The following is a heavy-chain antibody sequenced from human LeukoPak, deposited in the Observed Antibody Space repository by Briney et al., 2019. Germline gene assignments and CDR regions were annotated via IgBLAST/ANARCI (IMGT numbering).Heavy chain of an antibody. CDR1: GYMFIAYA. D-gene: IGHD1-26*01. CDR2: INPNSGGT. CDR3: ARDPLVGTTTEFDY. V-gene: IGHV1-2*02. Sequence: ASVKISCKTSGYMFIAYAIHWVRQAPGQGLEWMGWINPNSGGTNYAQKSQGRVIMTRDTSTRTVYMELSRLTSDDTAVYYCARDPLVGTTTEFDYWGREPWSPSPQ. J-gene: IGHJ4*02.